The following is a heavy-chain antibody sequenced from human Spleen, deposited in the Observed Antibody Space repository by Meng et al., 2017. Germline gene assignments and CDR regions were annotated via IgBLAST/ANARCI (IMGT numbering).Heavy chain of an antibody. CDR3: AREVLYPPNYYYGMDV. CDR1: GFTFSSYA. J-gene: IGHJ6*02. Sequence: GGSLRLSCAASGFTFSSYAMHWVRQAPGKGLEWVAVISYDGSNKYYADSVKGRFTISRDNSKNTLYLQMNSLRAEDTAVYYCAREVLYPPNYYYGMDVWGQGTTVTVSS. V-gene: IGHV3-30*01. CDR2: ISYDGSNK.